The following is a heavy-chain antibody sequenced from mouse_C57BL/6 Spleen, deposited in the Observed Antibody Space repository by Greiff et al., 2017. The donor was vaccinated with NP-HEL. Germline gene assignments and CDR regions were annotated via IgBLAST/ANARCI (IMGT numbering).Heavy chain of an antibody. D-gene: IGHD1-1*01. V-gene: IGHV5-17*01. CDR2: ISSGSSII. Sequence: EVQRVESGGGLVKPGGSLKLSCAASGFTFSDYGMHWVRQAPEKGLEWVAYISSGSSIIYYADTVKGRFTLPGDNAKNTLFLQMTGLGSEDTAIYYYARLRGFAYWGPGTLVTVSA. CDR3: ARLRGFAY. CDR1: GFTFSDYG. J-gene: IGHJ3*01.